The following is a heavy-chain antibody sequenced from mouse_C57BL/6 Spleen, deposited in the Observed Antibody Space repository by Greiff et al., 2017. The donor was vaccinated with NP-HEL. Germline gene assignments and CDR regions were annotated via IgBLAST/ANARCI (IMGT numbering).Heavy chain of an antibody. J-gene: IGHJ2*01. Sequence: QVQLQQPGAELVMPGASLKLSCKASGYTFTSYWMHWVKQRPGQGLEWIGEIDPSDSYTNYNQKFKGKSTLTVDKSSSTAYMQLSSLTSEDSAVYYCARAYGTWYFDYWGQGTTLTVSS. CDR1: GYTFTSYW. D-gene: IGHD1-1*01. V-gene: IGHV1-69*01. CDR2: IDPSDSYT. CDR3: ARAYGTWYFDY.